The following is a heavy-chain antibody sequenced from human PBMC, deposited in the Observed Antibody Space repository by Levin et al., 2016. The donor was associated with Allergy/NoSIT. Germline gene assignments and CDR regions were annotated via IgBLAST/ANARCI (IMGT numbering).Heavy chain of an antibody. CDR1: GYTFTGYY. CDR3: ARDPDPGPGGPQFDP. Sequence: ASVKVSCKASGYTFTGYYMHWVRQAPGQGLEWMGWINPNSGGTNYAQKFQGRVTMTRDTSISTAYMELSRLRSDDTAVYYCARDPDPGPGGPQFDPWGQGTLVTVSS. D-gene: IGHD3-16*01. V-gene: IGHV1-2*02. CDR2: INPNSGGT. J-gene: IGHJ5*02.